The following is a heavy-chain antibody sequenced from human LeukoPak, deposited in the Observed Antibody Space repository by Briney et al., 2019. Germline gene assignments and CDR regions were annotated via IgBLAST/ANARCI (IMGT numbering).Heavy chain of an antibody. V-gene: IGHV1-69-2*01. D-gene: IGHD3-22*01. CDR3: ATAYYYDSSGYHRRGAFDI. CDR1: GYTFTDYY. Sequence: ASVKVSCKVSGYTFTDYYMHWVQQAPGKGLEWMGLVDPEDGETIYAEKFQGRVTITADTSTDTAYMELSSLRSEDTAMYYCATAYYYDSSGYHRRGAFDIWGQGTMVTVSS. J-gene: IGHJ3*02. CDR2: VDPEDGET.